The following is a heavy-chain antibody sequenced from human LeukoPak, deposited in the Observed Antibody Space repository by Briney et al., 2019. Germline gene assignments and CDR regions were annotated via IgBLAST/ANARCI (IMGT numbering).Heavy chain of an antibody. CDR2: INPNSGGT. CDR3: ARINYYDFWSGQFDY. V-gene: IGHV1-2*02. CDR1: GYTFTGYY. J-gene: IGHJ4*02. Sequence: GASVKVSCKASGYTFTGYYMHWVRQAPGQGLEWMGWINPNSGGTNYAQKFQGRVTMTRDTSISTAYMELSRLRSDDTAVYHCARINYYDFWSGQFDYWGQGTLVTVSS. D-gene: IGHD3-3*01.